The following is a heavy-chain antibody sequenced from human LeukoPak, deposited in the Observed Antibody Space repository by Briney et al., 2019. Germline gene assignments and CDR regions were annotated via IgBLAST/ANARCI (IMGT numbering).Heavy chain of an antibody. CDR1: GFTFSSYS. Sequence: GGSLRLSCAASGFTFSSYSMNWVRQAPGKGLEWVSYISSSSSTIYYADSVKGRFTISRDNSKNTLYLQMNSLRAEDTAVYYCAKDRHYYDSSGATDYWGQGTLVTASS. V-gene: IGHV3-48*01. CDR2: ISSSSSTI. CDR3: AKDRHYYDSSGATDY. D-gene: IGHD3-22*01. J-gene: IGHJ4*02.